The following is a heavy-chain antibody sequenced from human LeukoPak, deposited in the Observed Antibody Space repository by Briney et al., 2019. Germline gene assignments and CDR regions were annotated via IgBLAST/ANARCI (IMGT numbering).Heavy chain of an antibody. CDR1: GGSISSGDYY. Sequence: SQTLSLTCTVSGGSISSGDYYWRWIRQPPGKGLEWIVYIYYSGSTYYNPSLKSRVTISVDTSKNQFSLKLSSVTAADTAVYYCARGGSQPGFDYWGQGTLVTVSS. V-gene: IGHV4-30-4*01. CDR2: IYYSGST. D-gene: IGHD3-10*01. CDR3: ARGGSQPGFDY. J-gene: IGHJ4*02.